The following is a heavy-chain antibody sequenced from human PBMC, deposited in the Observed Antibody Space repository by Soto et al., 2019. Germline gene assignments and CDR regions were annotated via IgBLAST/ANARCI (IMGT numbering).Heavy chain of an antibody. Sequence: QVQLQESGPGLVKPSETLSLSCTVSGGSISSYYWSWFRQSPGKRMEWIGYVHHSWGSSYNPSLRSRVAISLATSQRQCSLKVTSVTATHTAVYYCARQGFGPLHGLVDVWGEGTTVTVSS. J-gene: IGHJ6*04. CDR1: GGSISSYY. CDR3: ARQGFGPLHGLVDV. CDR2: VHHSWGS. D-gene: IGHD3-10*01. V-gene: IGHV4-59*08.